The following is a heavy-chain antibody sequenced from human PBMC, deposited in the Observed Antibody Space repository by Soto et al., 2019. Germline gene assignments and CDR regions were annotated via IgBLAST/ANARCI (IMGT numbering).Heavy chain of an antibody. CDR1: GFTVSSNY. Sequence: PGGSLRLSCASSGFTVSSNYMSWVRQAPGKGLEWIGYIYYSGSTNYNPSLKSRVTISVDTSKNQFSLKLSSVTAADTAVYYCARHADYVDYYFDYWGQGTLVTVS. V-gene: IGHV4-59*08. D-gene: IGHD3-16*01. CDR3: ARHADYVDYYFDY. J-gene: IGHJ4*02. CDR2: IYYSGST.